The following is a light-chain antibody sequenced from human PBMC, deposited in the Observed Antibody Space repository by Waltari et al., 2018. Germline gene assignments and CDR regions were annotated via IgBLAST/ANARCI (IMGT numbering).Light chain of an antibody. Sequence: DIQMTQSPSTLSASVGDRVTITCRASQSISSWLAWYQQKPGKAPKLLIYQASSLESGVPSRFSGSGSGTEFTLTISRLEPEDFAMYYCLHYHDSPHTFGPGTTVDIK. CDR2: QAS. V-gene: IGKV1-5*03. CDR3: LHYHDSPHT. J-gene: IGKJ3*01. CDR1: QSISSW.